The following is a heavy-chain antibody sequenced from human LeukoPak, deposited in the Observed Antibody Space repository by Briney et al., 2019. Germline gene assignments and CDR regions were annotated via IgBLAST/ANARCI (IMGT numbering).Heavy chain of an antibody. V-gene: IGHV3-30*02. CDR3: AKVEVSVVRGVIDFDY. CDR1: GFTFSSYG. J-gene: IGHJ4*02. D-gene: IGHD3-10*01. Sequence: GGSLRLSCAASGFTFSSYGMHWVRQAPGKGLEWVAFIRYDGSNKYYADSVKGRLTISRGNSKNTLYLQMNSLRAEDTAVYYCAKVEVSVVRGVIDFDYWGQGTLVTVSS. CDR2: IRYDGSNK.